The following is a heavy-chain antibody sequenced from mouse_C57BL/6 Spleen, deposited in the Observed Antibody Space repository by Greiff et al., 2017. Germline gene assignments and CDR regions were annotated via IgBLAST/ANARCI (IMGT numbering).Heavy chain of an antibody. V-gene: IGHV3-1*01. CDR3: ARGTYGSWFAY. J-gene: IGHJ3*01. CDR2: ISYSGST. Sequence: EVKLVESGPGMVKPSQSLSLTCTVTGYSITSGYDWHWIRHFPGNKLEWMGYISYSGSTNYNPSLKSRISITHDTSKNHFFLKLNSVTTEDTATYYCARGTYGSWFAYWGQGTLVTVSA. D-gene: IGHD1-1*01. CDR1: GYSITSGYD.